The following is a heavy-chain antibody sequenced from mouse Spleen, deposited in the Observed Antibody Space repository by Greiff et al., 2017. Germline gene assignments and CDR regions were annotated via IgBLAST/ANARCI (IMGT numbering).Heavy chain of an antibody. J-gene: IGHJ4*01. CDR3: ARERKIYDGLLGDAMDY. D-gene: IGHD2-3*01. V-gene: IGHV3-6*02. CDR1: GYSITSSYY. Sequence: EVQRVESGPGLVKPSQSLSLTCSVTGYSITSSYYWNWIRQFPGNKLEWMGYISYDGSNNYNPSLKNRISITRDTSKNQFFLKLNSVTTEDTATYYCARERKIYDGLLGDAMDYWGQGTSVTVSS. CDR2: ISYDGSN.